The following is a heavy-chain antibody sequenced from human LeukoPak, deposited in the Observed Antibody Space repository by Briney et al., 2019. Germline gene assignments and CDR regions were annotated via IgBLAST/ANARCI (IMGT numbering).Heavy chain of an antibody. D-gene: IGHD3-3*01. CDR3: AVRDYDFWRGYHS. Sequence: GASVKVSCKASGFTFTSSVMQWIRQARGQRLEWIGWIVVGSGNTNYAQKSQERVTITRDMSTSTAYMELRSLRSEDTAVYYCAVRDYDFWRGYHSWGQGTLVTVSS. CDR1: GFTFTSSV. V-gene: IGHV1-58*02. CDR2: IVVGSGNT. J-gene: IGHJ4*02.